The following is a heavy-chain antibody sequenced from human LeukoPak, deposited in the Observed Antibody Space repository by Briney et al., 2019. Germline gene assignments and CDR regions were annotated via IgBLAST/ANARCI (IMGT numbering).Heavy chain of an antibody. J-gene: IGHJ4*02. CDR1: GFTFSDYY. Sequence: LRLSCAASGFTFSDYYMSWIRQSTGKGLEWVSDISSNGDIKSYAGSVGGRFTISRDNSKNSTYMQMNSPRAEDTAVYYCAREIVAGTFDYWGQETLLTVAS. D-gene: IGHD6-19*01. CDR3: AREIVAGTFDY. V-gene: IGHV3-11*01. CDR2: ISSNGDIK.